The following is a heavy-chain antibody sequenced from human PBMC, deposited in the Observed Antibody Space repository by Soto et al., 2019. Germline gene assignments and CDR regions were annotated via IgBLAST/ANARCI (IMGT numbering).Heavy chain of an antibody. Sequence: GDSLKISCKGSGYSFTSYWISWVRQMPGKGLEWMGRIDPSDSYTNYSPSFQGHVTISADKSISTAYLQWSSLKASDTAMYYCSSRSADSSGWQDYYYDYGMDVWGQGTTVTV. CDR1: GYSFTSYW. V-gene: IGHV5-10-1*01. CDR2: IDPSDSYT. CDR3: SSRSADSSGWQDYYYDYGMDV. J-gene: IGHJ6*02. D-gene: IGHD6-19*01.